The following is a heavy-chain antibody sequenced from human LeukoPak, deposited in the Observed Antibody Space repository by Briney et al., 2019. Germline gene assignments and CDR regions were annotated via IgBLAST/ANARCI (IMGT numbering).Heavy chain of an antibody. Sequence: ASVKVSCKASGYTFTSYYMHWVRQAPGQGLEWMGIINPSGGSTSYAQKFQGRVTMTRDTSTSTAYMDLRSLRSDDTAVYYCARGRGEIFAINVFYYYYMDVWGEGTTVTVSS. V-gene: IGHV1-46*01. D-gene: IGHD3-16*01. J-gene: IGHJ6*03. CDR2: INPSGGST. CDR1: GYTFTSYY. CDR3: ARGRGEIFAINVFYYYYMDV.